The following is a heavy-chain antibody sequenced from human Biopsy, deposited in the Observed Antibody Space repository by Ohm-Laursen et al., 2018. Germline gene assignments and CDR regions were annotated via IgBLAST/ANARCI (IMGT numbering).Heavy chain of an antibody. J-gene: IGHJ4*02. CDR2: IRPLNGDT. Sequence: SVKVSCKTSGYNFISYSINWVRQAPGQGLEWMGWIRPLNGDTKYGQKFQDRVTMTTDTSTRTVYMELTSLRSDDTAVYYCARGEVTFGELIVSLDSWGQGTLVTVSS. CDR3: ARGEVTFGELIVSLDS. D-gene: IGHD3-16*02. CDR1: GYNFISYS. V-gene: IGHV1-18*01.